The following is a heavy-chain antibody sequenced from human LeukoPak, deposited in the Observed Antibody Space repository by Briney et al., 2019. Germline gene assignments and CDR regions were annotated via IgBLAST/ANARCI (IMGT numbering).Heavy chain of an antibody. CDR2: ISGSGGST. J-gene: IGHJ4*02. D-gene: IGHD2-2*01. CDR1: GFTFSSYA. Sequence: PGGSLRLSCAASGFTFSSYAMSWVRQAPGKGLEWVSAISGSGGSTYYADSVKGRFTISRDNSKNTLYLQVNSLRAEDTALYYCARALLGQYQLGYWGPGTLVTVSS. V-gene: IGHV3-23*01. CDR3: ARALLGQYQLGY.